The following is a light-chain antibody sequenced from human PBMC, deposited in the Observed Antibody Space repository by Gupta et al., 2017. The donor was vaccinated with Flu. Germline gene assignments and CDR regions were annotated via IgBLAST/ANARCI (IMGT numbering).Light chain of an antibody. CDR1: TSKIGSNY. J-gene: IGLJ2*01. CDR3: DAQAEDRSIVV. Sequence: KVTISCTGSTSKIGSNYVSWYQQLPGTAPNLLIYENSKRPSGVPDRFSGSNAGTSATLALTVPQTEDEADDYYDAQAEDRSIVVFGGGTKLTVL. V-gene: IGLV1-51*02. CDR2: ENS.